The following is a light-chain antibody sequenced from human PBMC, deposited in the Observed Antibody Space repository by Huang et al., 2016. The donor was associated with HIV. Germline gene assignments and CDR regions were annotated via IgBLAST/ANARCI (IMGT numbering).Light chain of an antibody. CDR3: QQLTTYPIT. CDR1: HDITTF. CDR2: GAS. Sequence: IQLTQSPPSVSASVGDSVTFTCRASHDITTFLAWYQQQPGKAPQLLISGASTLQSEGPSRFRGSGSGTDFTLTISSLQPEDVATYYCQQLTTYPITFGPGSRLEVK. J-gene: IGKJ5*01. V-gene: IGKV1-9*01.